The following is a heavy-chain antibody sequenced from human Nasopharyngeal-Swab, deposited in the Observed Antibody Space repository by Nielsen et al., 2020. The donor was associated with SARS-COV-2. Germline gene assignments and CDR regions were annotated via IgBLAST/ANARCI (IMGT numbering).Heavy chain of an antibody. CDR2: INPNSGGT. D-gene: IGHD2-2*01. Sequence: ASVKVSCKASGYTFTGYYMHWVRQAPGQGLEWMGWINPNSGGTNYAQKFQGRVTMTRDTSISTAYMELSRLRSDDTAVYYCARADLVVVPAAMGYWGQGTLVTVSS. J-gene: IGHJ4*02. V-gene: IGHV1-2*02. CDR3: ARADLVVVPAAMGY. CDR1: GYTFTGYY.